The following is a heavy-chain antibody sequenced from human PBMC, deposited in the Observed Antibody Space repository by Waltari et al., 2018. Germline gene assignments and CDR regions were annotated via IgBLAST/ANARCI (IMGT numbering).Heavy chain of an antibody. Sequence: QVQLVQSGTEVKKPGASVKVSCQPSGYSFTDYHLHWVRQTPGQGLEGLGWIKPKNGDTGYAQNFLGRVTMTRDTSINTVYMDLSGLRSDDTAVFYCARDPGPIVGAPDYWGQGTLVTVSS. V-gene: IGHV1-2*02. CDR3: ARDPGPIVGAPDY. D-gene: IGHD1-26*01. CDR1: GYSFTDYH. CDR2: IKPKNGDT. J-gene: IGHJ4*02.